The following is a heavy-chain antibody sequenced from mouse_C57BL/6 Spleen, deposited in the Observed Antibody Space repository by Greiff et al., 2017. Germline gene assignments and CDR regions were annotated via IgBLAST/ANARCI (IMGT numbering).Heavy chain of an antibody. J-gene: IGHJ2*01. CDR1: GYTFTSYW. Sequence: QVQLQQSGAELVRPGSSVKLSCKASGYTFTSYWMHWVKQRPIQGLEWIGNIDPSDSETHYNQKFKDKATLTVDKSSSTAYMQLSSLTSEDSAVDYGAIGYSTGSYCIHYWGQGTTLTVSS. V-gene: IGHV1-52*01. CDR3: AIGYSTGSYCIHY. CDR2: IDPSDSET. D-gene: IGHD3-2*02.